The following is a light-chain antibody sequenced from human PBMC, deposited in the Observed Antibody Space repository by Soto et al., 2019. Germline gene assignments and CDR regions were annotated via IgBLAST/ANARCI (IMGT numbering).Light chain of an antibody. Sequence: SALTQPASVSGSPGLSITISCTGTSSDVGGYNYVSWYQQHPGKAPKLMIYDVSDRPSGVSNRFSASKSGNTASLTISGLQAEDEADYYCCSYTSSSTPWVFGTGTKVTVL. CDR3: CSYTSSSTPWV. CDR1: SSDVGGYNY. CDR2: DVS. V-gene: IGLV2-14*03. J-gene: IGLJ1*01.